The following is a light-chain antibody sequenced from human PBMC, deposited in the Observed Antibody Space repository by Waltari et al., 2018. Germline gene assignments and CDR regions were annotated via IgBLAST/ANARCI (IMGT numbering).Light chain of an antibody. J-gene: IGKJ5*01. CDR2: SAS. CDR1: QSVSNS. CDR3: QQYNNWPPVT. V-gene: IGKV3D-15*01. Sequence: EIVMTQSPPPLSVSPGERATLSCRASQSVSNSLACYQHRPGRAPRLLIHSASTMAPGIPARFSGSGSETEFTLAISNLQSEDFALYYCQQYNNWPPVTFGQGTRLEIK.